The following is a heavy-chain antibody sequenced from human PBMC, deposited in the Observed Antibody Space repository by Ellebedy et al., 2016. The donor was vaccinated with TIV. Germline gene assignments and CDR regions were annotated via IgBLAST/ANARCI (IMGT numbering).Heavy chain of an antibody. Sequence: GESLKISCAASGFTFSSYGMHWVRQAPGKWLEWVAVISYDGSNKYYADSVKGRFTITRDNSKNTLYLQMNSLRAEDTAVYYCAKGMATISYWGQGTLVTVSS. J-gene: IGHJ4*02. V-gene: IGHV3-30*18. CDR1: GFTFSSYG. CDR3: AKGMATISY. CDR2: ISYDGSNK. D-gene: IGHD5-24*01.